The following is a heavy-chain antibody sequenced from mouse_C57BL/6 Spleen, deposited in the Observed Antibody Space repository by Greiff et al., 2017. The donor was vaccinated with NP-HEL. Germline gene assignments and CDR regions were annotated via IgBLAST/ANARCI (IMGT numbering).Heavy chain of an antibody. J-gene: IGHJ4*01. CDR3: ARRESITTVVGDY. CDR2: IYPSDSET. CDR1: GYTFTSYW. D-gene: IGHD1-1*01. V-gene: IGHV1-61*01. Sequence: QVQLQQPGAELVRPGSSVKLSCKASGYTFTSYWMDWVKQRPGQGLEWIGNIYPSDSETHYNQKFKDKATLTVDKSSSTAYMQRSSLTSEDSAVYYCARRESITTVVGDYWGQGTSVTVSS.